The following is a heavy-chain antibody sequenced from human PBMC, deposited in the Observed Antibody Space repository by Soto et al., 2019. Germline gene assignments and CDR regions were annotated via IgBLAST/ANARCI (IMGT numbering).Heavy chain of an antibody. CDR2: INPKSGGT. J-gene: IGHJ6*02. CDR1: GYSFTDYH. V-gene: IGHV1-2*04. Sequence: ASVKVSCKASGYSFTDYHIHWVRQAPGQGLEWLGRINPKSGGTSTAQKFQGWVTMTTDTSIRTASMELTRLTSDDTAIYYCARGDSTDCSNGVCSFFYHHDMDVWGQGTTVTVSS. D-gene: IGHD2-8*01. CDR3: ARGDSTDCSNGVCSFFYHHDMDV.